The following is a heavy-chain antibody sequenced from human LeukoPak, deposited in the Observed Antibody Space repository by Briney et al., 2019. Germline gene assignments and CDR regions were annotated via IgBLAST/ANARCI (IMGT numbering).Heavy chain of an antibody. CDR3: AKDQRLGELQYTNPPFDY. D-gene: IGHD3-16*01. Sequence: GGSLRLSCAASGFTFSQYWMSWVRQAPGKGLEWVANIKPDGSEKHYVDSVKGRFSISRDNTKNSLFLQISSLRAEDTAVYYCAKDQRLGELQYTNPPFDYWGQGTLVTVSS. CDR1: GFTFSQYW. CDR2: IKPDGSEK. V-gene: IGHV3-7*03. J-gene: IGHJ4*02.